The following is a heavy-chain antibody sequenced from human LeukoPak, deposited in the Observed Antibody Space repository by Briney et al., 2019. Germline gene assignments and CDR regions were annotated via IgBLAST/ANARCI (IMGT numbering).Heavy chain of an antibody. CDR1: GYTFTRYG. V-gene: IGHV1-18*01. CDR2: ISAYNGNT. Sequence: GASVKVSCKASGYTFTRYGISWVRQAPGQGLEWMGWISAYNGNTNYAQKLQGRVTMTTDTSTSTAYMELRSLRSDDTAVYYCARDSPAGNVEAPYDSSGYRGAFDIWGQGTMVTVSS. D-gene: IGHD3-22*01. J-gene: IGHJ3*02. CDR3: ARDSPAGNVEAPYDSSGYRGAFDI.